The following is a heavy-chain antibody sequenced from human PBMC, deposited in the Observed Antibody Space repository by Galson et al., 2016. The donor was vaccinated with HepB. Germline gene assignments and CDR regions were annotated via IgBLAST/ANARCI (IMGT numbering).Heavy chain of an antibody. Sequence: SETLSLTCTVSGGSISITTHYWAWIRQPPGKGLEWIGSINYSGNTFYNPSLKSRVTISVDTSKNQFSLNVNSVTAADTAVYYCARLKYCSDTTCSGFYWGQGTLVTVSS. V-gene: IGHV4-39*01. CDR2: INYSGNT. J-gene: IGHJ4*02. CDR3: ARLKYCSDTTCSGFY. D-gene: IGHD2-2*01. CDR1: GGSISITTHY.